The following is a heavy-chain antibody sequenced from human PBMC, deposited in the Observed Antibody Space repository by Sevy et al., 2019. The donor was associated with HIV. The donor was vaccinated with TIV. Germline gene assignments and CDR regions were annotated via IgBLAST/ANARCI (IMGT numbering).Heavy chain of an antibody. CDR1: GGTFSSYA. Sequence: ASVKVSCKASGGTFSSYAISWVRQAPGQGIEWMGGIIPIFGRANYAQKFQGRVTITADESTSTAYMELSSLRSEDTAVYYCARGGDDYVWGSYPNYYYYGMDVSGQGTSVTVSS. CDR2: IIPIFGRA. CDR3: ARGGDDYVWGSYPNYYYYGMDV. V-gene: IGHV1-69*13. J-gene: IGHJ6*02. D-gene: IGHD3-16*02.